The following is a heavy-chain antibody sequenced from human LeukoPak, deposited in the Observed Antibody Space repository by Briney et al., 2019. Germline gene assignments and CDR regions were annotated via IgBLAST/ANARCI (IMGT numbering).Heavy chain of an antibody. D-gene: IGHD5-18*01. V-gene: IGHV4-34*01. CDR2: INHSGST. CDR3: ARGRRYSLLSWFDP. Sequence: SETLSLTCAVYGGSFSGYYWSWIRQPPGKGLEWIGEINHSGSTNYSPSLKSRVTISVDTSKNQFSLKLSSVTAADTAVYYCARGRRYSLLSWFDPWGQGTLVTVSS. J-gene: IGHJ5*02. CDR1: GGSFSGYY.